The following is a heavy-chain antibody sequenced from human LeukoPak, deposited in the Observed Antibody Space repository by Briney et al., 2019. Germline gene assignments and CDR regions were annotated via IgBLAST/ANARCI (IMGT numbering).Heavy chain of an antibody. CDR2: IIPIFGTA. CDR1: GYTFTSYD. D-gene: IGHD5-12*01. Sequence: ASVKVSCKASGYTFTSYDINWVRQAPGQGLEWMGGIIPIFGTANYAQKFQGRVTITADESTSTAYMELSSLRSEDTAVYYCARGIVGTIDYWGQGTLVTVSS. J-gene: IGHJ4*02. V-gene: IGHV1-69*13. CDR3: ARGIVGTIDY.